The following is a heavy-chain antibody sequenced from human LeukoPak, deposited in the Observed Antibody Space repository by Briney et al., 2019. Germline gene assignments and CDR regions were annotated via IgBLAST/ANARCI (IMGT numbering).Heavy chain of an antibody. Sequence: WETLSLTCTVSGASISSYYWSWIRQPPGKGLEWIGYIYYSGSTRYNPSLKSRVTISVDTSKNQFSLKLSSVTAADTAVYYCARVGILRFPSNWFDPWGQGTLVSVSS. CDR1: GASISSYY. V-gene: IGHV4-59*01. J-gene: IGHJ5*02. D-gene: IGHD3-3*01. CDR3: ARVGILRFPSNWFDP. CDR2: IYYSGST.